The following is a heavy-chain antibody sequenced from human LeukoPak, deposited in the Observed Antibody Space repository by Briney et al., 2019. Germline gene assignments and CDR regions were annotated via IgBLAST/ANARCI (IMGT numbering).Heavy chain of an antibody. CDR3: ARDGWVDY. CDR2: INSDGIST. V-gene: IGHV3-74*01. CDR1: GFTFTSYW. J-gene: IGHJ4*02. Sequence: PGGSLRLSCAASGFTFTSYWMYWVRQAPGKGLVWVSRINSDGISTTYADSVKGRFTISRDNAKNTVFLQMNSLTAEDTAVYYCARDGWVDYWGQGTVVTVSS. D-gene: IGHD3-10*01.